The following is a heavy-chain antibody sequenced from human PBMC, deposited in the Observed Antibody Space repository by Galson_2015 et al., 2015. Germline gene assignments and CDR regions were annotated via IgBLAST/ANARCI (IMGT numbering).Heavy chain of an antibody. J-gene: IGHJ6*02. Sequence: SLRLSCAASGFTFSSYEMNWVRQAPGKGLEWVSYISSSSTYIYYADSVKGRFTISRDNAKNSLYLQMNSLRVEDTAVYYCARADSGITFGGVIPLGMDVWGQGTTVTVSS. CDR2: ISSSSTYI. V-gene: IGHV3-21*05. D-gene: IGHD3-16*02. CDR1: GFTFSSYE. CDR3: ARADSGITFGGVIPLGMDV.